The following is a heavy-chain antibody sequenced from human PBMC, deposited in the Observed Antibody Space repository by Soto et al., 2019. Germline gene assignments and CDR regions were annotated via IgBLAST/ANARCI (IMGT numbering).Heavy chain of an antibody. CDR3: ARLLRDSSGSVFDY. Sequence: ASVKVSCKASGYTFTSYDINWVRQATGQGLEWMGWMNPNSGNTGYAQKFQGRVTMTRNTSISTAYMELSSLRSEDTAVYYCARLLRDSSGSVFDYWGQGTLVTVSS. CDR1: GYTFTSYD. D-gene: IGHD6-19*01. J-gene: IGHJ4*02. CDR2: MNPNSGNT. V-gene: IGHV1-8*01.